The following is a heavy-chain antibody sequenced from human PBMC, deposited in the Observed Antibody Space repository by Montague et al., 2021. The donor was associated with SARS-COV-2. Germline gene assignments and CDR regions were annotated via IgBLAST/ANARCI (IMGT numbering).Heavy chain of an antibody. CDR3: ARAEEYSSSWYYFDY. V-gene: IGHV4-61*01. D-gene: IGHD6-13*01. CDR1: GGAVSRNSHY. Sequence: SETLSLTCTVSGGAVSRNSHYWSWIRQPPGKGLEWIGYIHYSGNTNYNPSLKSRVTISVDTSMNQFSLKLNSVTAADTAFYYCARAEEYSSSWYYFDYWGQGALVTVSS. CDR2: IHYSGNT. J-gene: IGHJ4*02.